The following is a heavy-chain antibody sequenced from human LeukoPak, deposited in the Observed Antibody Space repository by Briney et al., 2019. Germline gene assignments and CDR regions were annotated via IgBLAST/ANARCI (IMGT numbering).Heavy chain of an antibody. CDR3: ASLTGGYGQSYYYYYGMDV. Sequence: GGSLRLSCAASGFTFSSYEMNWVRQAPGKGLEWVSYISSSGSTIYYADSVKGRFTISRDNAKNSLYLQMNSLRAEDTAVYYCASLTGGYGQSYYYYYGMDVWGQGTTVTVSS. V-gene: IGHV3-48*03. J-gene: IGHJ6*02. D-gene: IGHD6-25*01. CDR2: ISSSGSTI. CDR1: GFTFSSYE.